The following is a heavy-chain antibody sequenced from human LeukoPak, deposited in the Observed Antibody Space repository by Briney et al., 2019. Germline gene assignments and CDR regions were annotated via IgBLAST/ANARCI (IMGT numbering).Heavy chain of an antibody. J-gene: IGHJ4*02. CDR3: ARGPASGGYDY. CDR1: GYTFTAYY. D-gene: IGHD5-12*01. V-gene: IGHV1-2*02. Sequence: ASVKVSCKASGYTFTAYYMHWVRQAPGQGLEWMGWINPISGGTNYAQKFQGRVTLTRDTSITTAYMDLSRLRSDDTAVYYCARGPASGGYDYWGQGTLVTVSS. CDR2: INPISGGT.